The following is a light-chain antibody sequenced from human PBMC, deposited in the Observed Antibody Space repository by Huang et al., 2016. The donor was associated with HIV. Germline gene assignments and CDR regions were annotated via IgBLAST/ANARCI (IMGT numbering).Light chain of an antibody. J-gene: IGKJ4*01. CDR1: QSLNNY. CDR3: QQTFSVPLT. Sequence: DLQMTQSPSSLSASVGDRVTITCRASQSLNNYLNWYQQKPGKAPNLLIYSASTLQSGVPPRCSGGVSGTVFTLTISNLQPEDYATYYCQQTFSVPLTFGGGTKVEIK. CDR2: SAS. V-gene: IGKV1-39*01.